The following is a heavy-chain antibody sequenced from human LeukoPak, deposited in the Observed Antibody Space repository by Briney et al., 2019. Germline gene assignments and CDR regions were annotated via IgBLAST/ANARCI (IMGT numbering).Heavy chain of an antibody. CDR2: IYSGGST. Sequence: GGSLRLSCAASGFTVSMNYMSGVCQAPGRGLEWVSVIYSGGSTYYADSVKGRFTISRDNSKNTLYLQMNSLRAEDTAVYYCARITGYCSSTSCLDYWGQGTLVTVSS. V-gene: IGHV3-66*01. CDR1: GFTVSMNY. D-gene: IGHD2-2*01. J-gene: IGHJ4*02. CDR3: ARITGYCSSTSCLDY.